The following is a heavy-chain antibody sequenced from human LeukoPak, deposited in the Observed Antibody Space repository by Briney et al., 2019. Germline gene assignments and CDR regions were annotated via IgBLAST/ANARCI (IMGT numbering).Heavy chain of an antibody. Sequence: PSETLSLTCTVSVGAISNYYWSCMRQPPGKGLEWIGYIYYDGSTNYNPSLKSRVTISVDTSKNQFSLKLSSVTAADTAVYYCARHRYSSSWCAYWGQGILVTVSS. D-gene: IGHD6-13*01. CDR1: VGAISNYY. CDR2: IYYDGST. CDR3: ARHRYSSSWCAY. V-gene: IGHV4-59*08. J-gene: IGHJ4*02.